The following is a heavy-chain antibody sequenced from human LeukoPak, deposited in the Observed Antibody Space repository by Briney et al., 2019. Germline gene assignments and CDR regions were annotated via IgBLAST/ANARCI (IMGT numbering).Heavy chain of an antibody. Sequence: ASVKVSCKASGYTFTGYYMHWVRQAPGQGLEWMGIINPSGGSTSYAPKFQGRVTMTRDMSTSTVYMELSSLRSEDTAVYYCARVVYCSGGSCYGPPDAFDIWGQGTMVTVSS. CDR2: INPSGGST. CDR1: GYTFTGYY. V-gene: IGHV1-46*01. D-gene: IGHD2-15*01. J-gene: IGHJ3*02. CDR3: ARVVYCSGGSCYGPPDAFDI.